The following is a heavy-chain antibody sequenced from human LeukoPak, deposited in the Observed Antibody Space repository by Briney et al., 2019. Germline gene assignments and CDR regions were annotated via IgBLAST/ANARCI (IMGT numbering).Heavy chain of an antibody. CDR3: ARAAYCSSTSCPGEGYYYYYMDV. D-gene: IGHD2-2*01. J-gene: IGHJ6*03. CDR1: GFTFSSYS. V-gene: IGHV3-21*01. CDR2: ISSSSSYI. Sequence: GGSLRLSCAASGFTFSSYSMNWVRQAPGKGLEWVSSISSSSSYIYYADSVKGRFTTSRDNAKNSLYLQMNSLRAEDTAVYYCARAAYCSSTSCPGEGYYYYYMDVWGKGTTVTVSS.